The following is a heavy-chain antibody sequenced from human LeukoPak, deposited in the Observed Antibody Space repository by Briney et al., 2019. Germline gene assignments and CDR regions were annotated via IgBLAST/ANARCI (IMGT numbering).Heavy chain of an antibody. CDR3: ARGYDRNGYQSRGFDY. Sequence: SETLSLTCTVSGGSISIYYWSWIRQPAGKGLEWIGHIYPIGYSQYSPSFRSRATISLDTRNQFSLKLSYVTAADTAVYYCARGYDRNGYQSRGFDYWGQGALVNVSS. V-gene: IGHV4-4*09. CDR2: IYPIGYS. CDR1: GGSISIYY. J-gene: IGHJ4*02. D-gene: IGHD3-22*01.